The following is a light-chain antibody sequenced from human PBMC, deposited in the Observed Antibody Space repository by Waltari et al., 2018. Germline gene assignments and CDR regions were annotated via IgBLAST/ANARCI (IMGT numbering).Light chain of an antibody. J-gene: IGKJ1*01. Sequence: DIVVTQSPLSLPVTPGEPASISCRSCQSLLHRNGNNYLDLYLQKPGQSPQLLIYLGSNRASGVPDRFSGSGSGTDFTLRISRVEAEDVGVYYCMQSLQTLWTFGPGTKVEIK. V-gene: IGKV2-28*01. CDR2: LGS. CDR1: QSLLHRNGNNY. CDR3: MQSLQTLWT.